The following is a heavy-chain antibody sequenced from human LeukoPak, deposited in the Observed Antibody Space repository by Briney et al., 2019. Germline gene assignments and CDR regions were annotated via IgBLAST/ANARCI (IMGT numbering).Heavy chain of an antibody. CDR3: ARGNWNKHEAFDY. V-gene: IGHV3-23*01. D-gene: IGHD1/OR15-1a*01. CDR2: ISGSGGST. CDR1: GFTFTNYV. Sequence: SGGSRRLSCVASGFTFTNYVMTWVRQAQGKVLEWVSAISGSGGSTYYGDSGKGRFTVSRDNAKNTVYLQMNSLRAEDTAVYYCARGNWNKHEAFDYWGQGTLVTVSS. J-gene: IGHJ4*02.